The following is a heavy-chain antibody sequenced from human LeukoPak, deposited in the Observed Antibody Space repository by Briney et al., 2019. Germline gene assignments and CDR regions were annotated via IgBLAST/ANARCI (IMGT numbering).Heavy chain of an antibody. V-gene: IGHV1-69*06. J-gene: IGHJ5*02. CDR1: GGTFSSYA. D-gene: IGHD4-17*01. CDR2: IIPISGTA. CDR3: ARRNGDLSWFDP. Sequence: SVKVSCKASGGTFSSYAISWVRQAPGQGLEWMGGIIPISGTANYAQKFQGRVTITADKSTSTAYMELSSLRSEDTAVYYCARRNGDLSWFDPWGQGTLVTVSS.